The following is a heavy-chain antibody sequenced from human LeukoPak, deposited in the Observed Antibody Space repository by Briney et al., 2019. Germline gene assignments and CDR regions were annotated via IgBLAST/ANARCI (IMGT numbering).Heavy chain of an antibody. D-gene: IGHD1-26*01. V-gene: IGHV3-23*01. CDR2: LSDSGAAT. CDR3: AKGIVGATMADY. CDR1: GFTFSSYP. J-gene: IGHJ4*02. Sequence: GGSLRLSCAASGFTFSSYPMSWVRQAPGKGLEWVSALSDSGAATYYADSVKGWFTISRDNSKNTLYLHMNSLRAEDTAIYYCAKGIVGATMADYWGQGTLVTVSS.